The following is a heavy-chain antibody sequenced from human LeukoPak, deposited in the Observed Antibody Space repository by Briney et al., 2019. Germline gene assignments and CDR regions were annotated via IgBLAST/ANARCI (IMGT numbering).Heavy chain of an antibody. CDR3: ARLPHDSRGSYGMDV. CDR1: GYSFTNYW. V-gene: IGHV5-51*01. Sequence: GESLKISCKGSGYSFTNYWIGWVRQMPGKGLEWMGIIYPGDTDTRYSPSFQVQVTISVDKSISTAYLQWSSLKASDTAMYYCARLPHDSRGSYGMDVWGQGTTVTVSS. J-gene: IGHJ6*02. CDR2: IYPGDTDT. D-gene: IGHD3-22*01.